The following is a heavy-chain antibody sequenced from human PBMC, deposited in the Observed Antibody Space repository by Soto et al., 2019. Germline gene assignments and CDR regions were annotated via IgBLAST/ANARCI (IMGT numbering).Heavy chain of an antibody. D-gene: IGHD6-19*01. CDR2: INPDSGDT. J-gene: IGHJ4*02. Sequence: ASVKVSCKASGYAFSVYYMHWLRQAPGQGLEWVGWINPDSGDTKYSQKFQGWVTMTRDTSISTVYLELNSLKSDDTAVYFCARGPSSGSFDHRGQGVLVTVSS. CDR3: ARGPSSGSFDH. V-gene: IGHV1-2*04. CDR1: GYAFSVYY.